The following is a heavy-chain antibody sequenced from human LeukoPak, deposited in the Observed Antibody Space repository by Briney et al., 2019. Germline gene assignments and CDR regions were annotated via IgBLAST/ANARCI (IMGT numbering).Heavy chain of an antibody. CDR1: GYTFTNFG. J-gene: IGHJ4*02. V-gene: IGHV1-18*01. CDR2: IGYNGNT. Sequence: ASVKVSCKTSGYTFTNFGFSWVRQAPGQGPEWMAWIGYNGNTAYAQKLQGRVTLTTDTSTSTAYMELWSLRSDDTAVYYCARDVGSSAFDYWGQGTLVTVSS. CDR3: ARDVGSSAFDY. D-gene: IGHD1-26*01.